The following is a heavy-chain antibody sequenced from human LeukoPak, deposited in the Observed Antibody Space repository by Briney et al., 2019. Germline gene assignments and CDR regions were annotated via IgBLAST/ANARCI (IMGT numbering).Heavy chain of an antibody. CDR1: GYTFTGYY. Sequence: ASVKVSCKASGYTFTGYYMHWVRQAPGQGLEWMGWIIPNSGGTNYAQKFQGRVTMTRDTSISTAYMELSRLRSDDTAVYYCARRNDFWSGHTNWFDPWGQGTLVTVSS. J-gene: IGHJ5*02. CDR2: IIPNSGGT. CDR3: ARRNDFWSGHTNWFDP. V-gene: IGHV1-2*02. D-gene: IGHD3-3*01.